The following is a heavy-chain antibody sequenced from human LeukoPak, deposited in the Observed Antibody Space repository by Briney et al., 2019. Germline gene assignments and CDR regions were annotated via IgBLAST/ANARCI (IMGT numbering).Heavy chain of an antibody. D-gene: IGHD6-6*01. CDR1: GDSITSSY. J-gene: IGHJ5*01. V-gene: IGHV4-59*08. CDR3: SRHSVGYPSSYWFDP. Sequence: SETLSLTCTVSGDSITSSYWSWIRQPPGKGLEWIGYIYYSGSTNYNPSLKSRVTISIDTSRNQFSLRLTSVTAADTAVYYCSRHSVGYPSSYWFDPWGQGTLVTVSS. CDR2: IYYSGST.